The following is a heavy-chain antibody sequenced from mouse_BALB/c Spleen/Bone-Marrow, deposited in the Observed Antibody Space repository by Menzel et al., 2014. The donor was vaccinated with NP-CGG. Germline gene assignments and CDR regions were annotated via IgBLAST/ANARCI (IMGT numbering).Heavy chain of an antibody. J-gene: IGHJ2*01. Sequence: EVNVVESGGGLVQPGGSLKLSCAASGFDFSRYWMSWVRQAPGKGLEWIGEINPDSSTINYTPSLKDKFIISRDNAKNTLYLQMSKVRPEDTALYYCARQGYYGYSDYWGQGTTLAVSS. V-gene: IGHV4-1*02. CDR2: INPDSSTI. CDR1: GFDFSRYW. D-gene: IGHD1-2*01. CDR3: ARQGYYGYSDY.